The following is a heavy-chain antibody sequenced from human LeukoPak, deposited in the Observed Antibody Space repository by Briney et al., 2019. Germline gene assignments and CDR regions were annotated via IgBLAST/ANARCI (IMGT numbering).Heavy chain of an antibody. CDR1: GGSFSGYY. CDR2: INHSGST. J-gene: IGHJ6*02. V-gene: IGHV4-34*01. CDR3: ARGFTIFGVVITHCYYGMDV. D-gene: IGHD3-3*01. Sequence: SETLSLTCAVYGGSFSGYYWSWIRQPPGKGLEWIGEINHSGSTNYNPSLKSRVTISVDTSKNQFSLKLSSVTAADTAVYYCARGFTIFGVVITHCYYGMDVWGQGTTVTVSS.